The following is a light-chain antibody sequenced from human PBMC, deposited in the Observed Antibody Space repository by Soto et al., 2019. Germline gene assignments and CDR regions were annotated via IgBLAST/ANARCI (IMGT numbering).Light chain of an antibody. J-gene: IGKJ1*01. CDR3: QQYDSRLS. CDR2: EAS. CDR1: QDVNNW. V-gene: IGKV1-5*03. Sequence: DRQMTQSPSTLSASVGDRVTITCRASQDVNNWLAWYQQKPGKAPKLLIYEASSLVTAVPSRFSGSGSGTEFTLTISSLQPDDFATYYCQQYDSRLSFGQGTKVEVQ.